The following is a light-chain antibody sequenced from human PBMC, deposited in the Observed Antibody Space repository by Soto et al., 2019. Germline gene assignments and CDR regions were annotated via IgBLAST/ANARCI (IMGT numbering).Light chain of an antibody. CDR2: GAS. J-gene: IGKJ1*01. CDR1: QSVSSSY. V-gene: IGKV3-20*01. Sequence: EIVLTQSPGTLSLSPGERATLTCRASQSVSSSYLGWYQQKLGQAPRLLIYGASSRATGIPDRLSGSGSGTDFTLTISRLEPEDFAVYYCQQYGSSPQTFGQVTTVEIK. CDR3: QQYGSSPQT.